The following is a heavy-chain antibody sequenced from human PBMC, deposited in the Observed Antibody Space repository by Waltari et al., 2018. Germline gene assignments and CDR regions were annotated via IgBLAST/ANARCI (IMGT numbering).Heavy chain of an antibody. CDR1: GFTFSGYE. D-gene: IGHD3-22*01. CDR2: ISSSGSTI. CDR3: ARDPYYYDSSGYYDY. Sequence: EVQLVESGGGLVQPGGARRLSCAAAGFTFSGYELNGARPAPGKGLEWVSYISSSGSTIYYADSVKGRFTISRDNAKNSLYLQMNSLRAEDTAVYYCARDPYYYDSSGYYDYWGQGTLVTVSS. J-gene: IGHJ4*02. V-gene: IGHV3-48*03.